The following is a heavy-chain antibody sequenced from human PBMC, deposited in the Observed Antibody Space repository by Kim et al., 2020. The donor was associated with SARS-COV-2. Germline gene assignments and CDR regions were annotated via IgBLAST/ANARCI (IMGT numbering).Heavy chain of an antibody. V-gene: IGHV6-1*01. CDR1: GASVSSNSAA. J-gene: IGHJ4*02. CDR3: ARDRQRAGTGVDY. Sequence: SQTLSLTCDISGASVSSNSAAWNWIRQSPSRGLEWLGRTYYRSKWYTDYALSVKGRITINPDTSKNQFSLQLNSVTPEDTAVYYCARDRQRAGTGVDYWGQGTLVTVSS. D-gene: IGHD6-19*01. CDR2: TYYRSKWYT.